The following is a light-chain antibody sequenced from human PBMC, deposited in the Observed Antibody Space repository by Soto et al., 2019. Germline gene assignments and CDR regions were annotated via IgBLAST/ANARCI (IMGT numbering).Light chain of an antibody. J-gene: IGKJ4*01. CDR3: QQYSTIPLT. Sequence: DIVMTQSPDSLAVSLGERATINCKSSQSVLYSSNNKNYLAWYQQKPGQPPKLLIYWASTRGSGVPDRFSGSGSGTDFPLTISSLQAEDVAVYYCQQYSTIPLTFGGGTKVEIK. V-gene: IGKV4-1*01. CDR2: WAS. CDR1: QSVLYSSNNKNY.